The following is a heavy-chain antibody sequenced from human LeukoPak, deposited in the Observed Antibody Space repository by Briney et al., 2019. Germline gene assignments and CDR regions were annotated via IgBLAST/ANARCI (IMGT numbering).Heavy chain of an antibody. CDR3: AGEGGGISARRPLDY. J-gene: IGHJ4*02. CDR2: IWYGGSNK. V-gene: IGHV3-33*08. CDR1: GFTFSSYG. D-gene: IGHD6-6*01. Sequence: PGGSLRLSCAASGFTFSSYGMHWVRQAPGKGLEWVAVIWYGGSNKYYADSVRGRFTISRDNSKNTLSLQMNSLRAEDTAVYYCAGEGGGISARRPLDYWGQGTLVTVSS.